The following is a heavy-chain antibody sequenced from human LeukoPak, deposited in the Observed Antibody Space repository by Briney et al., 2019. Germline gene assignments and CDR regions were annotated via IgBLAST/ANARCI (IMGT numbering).Heavy chain of an antibody. J-gene: IGHJ3*02. D-gene: IGHD1-26*01. CDR2: IYTSGST. CDR3: ARDFIEWEFNAFDI. Sequence: PSETLSLTCAVSGYSISSGYYWSWIRQPAGKGLEWIGRIYTSGSTNYNPSLKSRVTISVDTSKNQFSLKLSSVTAADTAVYYCARDFIEWEFNAFDIWGQGTMVTVSS. V-gene: IGHV4-61*02. CDR1: GYSISSGYY.